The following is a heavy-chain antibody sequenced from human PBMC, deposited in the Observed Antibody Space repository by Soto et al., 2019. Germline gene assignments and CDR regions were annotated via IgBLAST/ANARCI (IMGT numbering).Heavy chain of an antibody. J-gene: IGHJ6*02. V-gene: IGHV1-2*06. CDR2: INPNSGGT. D-gene: IGHD4-17*01. CDR1: GYRFTDYH. CDR3: AKMTTVTTDDMDV. Sequence: ASVKVCFKASGYRFTDYHIHWVRQAPGQGLEWLGRINPNSGGTNYAQKFQGRVTMTRDTSISTAYMELSRLRSDDTAVYYCAKMTTVTTDDMDVWGQGTTVTVSS.